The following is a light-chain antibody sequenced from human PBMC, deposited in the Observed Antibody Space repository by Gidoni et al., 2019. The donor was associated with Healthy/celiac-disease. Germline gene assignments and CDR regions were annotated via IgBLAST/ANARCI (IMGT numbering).Light chain of an antibody. CDR3: QQYNNWPPIT. J-gene: IGKJ5*01. CDR2: GAS. CDR1: QSVSSH. V-gene: IGKV3-15*01. Sequence: EIVMTQSPATLSVSPGERATLSCRASQSVSSHLAWYKQKPSQAPRLLIYGASTRATGIPASCSSSGASTEFTLPISSLLSEDVSVYYCQQYNNWPPITFGQGTRLEIK.